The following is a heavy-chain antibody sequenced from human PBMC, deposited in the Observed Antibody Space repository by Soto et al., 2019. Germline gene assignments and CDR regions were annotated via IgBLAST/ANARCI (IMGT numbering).Heavy chain of an antibody. V-gene: IGHV3-53*01. D-gene: IGHD1-1*01. J-gene: IGHJ3*02. CDR2: LYDVDGT. CDR1: GFSVSGKKY. CDR3: ASWHLQEHAYDI. Sequence: PAGSLSLTCAAFGFSVSGKKYMAWVRQPPGKGLEWVSALYDVDGTYYADSVKGRFTTSSGSSRTIVYLQMNSLRPDATAVYFCASWHLQEHAYDIWGQGTTVTVSS.